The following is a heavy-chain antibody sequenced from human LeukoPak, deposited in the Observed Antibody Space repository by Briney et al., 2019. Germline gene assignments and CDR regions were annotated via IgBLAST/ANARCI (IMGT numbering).Heavy chain of an antibody. CDR2: ISSNGGST. CDR1: GFTFSSYA. Sequence: GGSLRLSCAASGFTFSSYAMHWVRQAPGKGLEYVSAISSNGGSTYYANSVKGRFTISRDNSKNTLYLQMGSLRAEDMAVHYCARDRVTMVRGVMDYWGQGTLVTVSS. CDR3: ARDRVTMVRGVMDY. D-gene: IGHD3-10*01. V-gene: IGHV3-64*01. J-gene: IGHJ4*02.